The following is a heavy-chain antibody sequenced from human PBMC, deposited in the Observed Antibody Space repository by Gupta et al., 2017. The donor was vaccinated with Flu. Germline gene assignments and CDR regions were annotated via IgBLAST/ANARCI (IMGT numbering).Heavy chain of an antibody. CDR3: AREVPYYDSTFDY. D-gene: IGHD3-22*01. Sequence: EVQLVESGGGLVQPGGSLRLPCAASGFTFTSYWMSWGRQAPGKGLEWVANIKQDGSEKYYVDSVKGRFTISRDNAKNSLYLQMNSLRAEDTAVYYCAREVPYYDSTFDYWGQGTLVTVSS. J-gene: IGHJ4*02. CDR1: GFTFTSYW. CDR2: IKQDGSEK. V-gene: IGHV3-7*01.